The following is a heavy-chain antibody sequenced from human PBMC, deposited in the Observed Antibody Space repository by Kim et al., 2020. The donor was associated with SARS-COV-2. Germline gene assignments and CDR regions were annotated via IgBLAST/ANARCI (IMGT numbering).Heavy chain of an antibody. V-gene: IGHV3-11*01. D-gene: IGHD3-22*01. CDR2: ITSANAM. J-gene: IGHJ6*02. CDR3: PRIIVNYYYYGKGC. Sequence: GGSLRLSCAASGFTFSDYSMSWIRQAPGRGLEWVSSITSANAMFYADSVKGRLTISRDNTKTSVLLQMNSLRADDTAGYYCPRIIVNYYYYGKGCWGQAT. CDR1: GFTFSDYS.